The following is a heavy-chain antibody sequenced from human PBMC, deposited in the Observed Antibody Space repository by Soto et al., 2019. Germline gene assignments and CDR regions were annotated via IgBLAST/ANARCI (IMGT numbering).Heavy chain of an antibody. Sequence: SETLSLTCTLSGGSISSYYWSWIRQPPGKGLEWIGYIYYSGSTNYNPSLKSRVTISVDTSKNQFSLKLSSVTAADTAVYYCARSDGRYWGQGTLVTVSS. V-gene: IGHV4-59*01. CDR3: ARSDGRY. CDR2: IYYSGST. J-gene: IGHJ4*02. CDR1: GGSISSYY.